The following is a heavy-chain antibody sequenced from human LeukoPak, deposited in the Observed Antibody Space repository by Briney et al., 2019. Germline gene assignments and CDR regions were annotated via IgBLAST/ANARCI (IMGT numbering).Heavy chain of an antibody. CDR1: GFTFSSYA. D-gene: IGHD2-15*01. CDR2: ISGSGGST. J-gene: IGHJ4*02. CDR3: AKRGRRIYYFDY. V-gene: IGHV3-23*01. Sequence: GGSLGLSCAASGFTFSSYAMSWVRQAPGKGLEWVSAISGSGGSTYYADSAKGRFTISRDNSKNTLYLLMNSLRAEDTAVYYCAKRGRRIYYFDYWGQGTLVTVSS.